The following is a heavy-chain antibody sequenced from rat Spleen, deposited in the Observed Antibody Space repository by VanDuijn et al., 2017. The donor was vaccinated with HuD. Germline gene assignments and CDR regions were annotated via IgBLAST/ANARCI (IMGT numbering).Heavy chain of an antibody. CDR3: ARYRDSYGHVGIFDY. J-gene: IGHJ2*01. CDR1: GHSISSTY. CDR2: ISYSGST. D-gene: IGHD1-12*01. V-gene: IGHV3-1*01. Sequence: EVQLQESGPGLVKPSQSLSLTCSVSGHSISSTYRWNWIRKFPGNKMEWIGHISYSGSTSYNPSLKSRISITRDTSKNQFFLQWNSVTTEDTATDHCARYRDSYGHVGIFDYWGQGVMVTVSS.